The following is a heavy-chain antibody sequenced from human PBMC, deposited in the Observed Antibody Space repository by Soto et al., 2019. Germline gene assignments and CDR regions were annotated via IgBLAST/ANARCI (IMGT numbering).Heavy chain of an antibody. Sequence: EVQVLVSGGGLVQPGGSLRLSCGASGFFFPTSAMTWVRQAPGKGLEWVSTVSGFGESTYYADSVKGRFTISRDNFRSTLYLQMNSLRVEDTAVYYCAKGGHNSWFEPWGQGTLVTVSS. J-gene: IGHJ5*02. V-gene: IGHV3-23*01. CDR2: VSGFGEST. D-gene: IGHD1-1*01. CDR1: GFFFPTSA. CDR3: AKGGHNSWFEP.